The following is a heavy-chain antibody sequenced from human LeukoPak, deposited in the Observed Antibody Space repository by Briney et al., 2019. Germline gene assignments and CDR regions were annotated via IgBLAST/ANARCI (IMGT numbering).Heavy chain of an antibody. CDR1: GYTFTSYG. CDR3: ARDYCSSTSCQQSNDAFDS. CDR2: ISAYNGNT. Sequence: ASMKVSCKASGYTFTSYGISWVRQAPGQGLEWMGWISAYNGNTNYAQKLQGRVTMTTDTSTSTAYMELRSLRSDDTAVYCCARDYCSSTSCQQSNDAFDSWGQGTMVTVSS. V-gene: IGHV1-18*01. D-gene: IGHD2-2*01. J-gene: IGHJ3*02.